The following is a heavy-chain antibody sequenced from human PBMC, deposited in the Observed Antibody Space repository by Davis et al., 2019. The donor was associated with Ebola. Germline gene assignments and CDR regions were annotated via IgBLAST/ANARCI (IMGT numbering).Heavy chain of an antibody. J-gene: IGHJ4*02. CDR1: GFTFSGSA. Sequence: GESLKISCAASGFTFSGSAMHWVRQASGKGLEWVGRIRSKANSYATAYAASVKGRFTISRDDSKNTAYLQMNNLKTEDTAVYYCTSSAVAGTYDYWGQGTLVTVSS. CDR2: IRSKANSYAT. D-gene: IGHD6-19*01. CDR3: TSSAVAGTYDY. V-gene: IGHV3-73*01.